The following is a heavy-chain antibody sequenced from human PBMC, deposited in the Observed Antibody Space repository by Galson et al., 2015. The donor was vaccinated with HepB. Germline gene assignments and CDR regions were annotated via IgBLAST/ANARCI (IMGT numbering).Heavy chain of an antibody. V-gene: IGHV3-23*01. Sequence: SLRLSCAASGFTFSSYAMSWVRQAPGKGLEWVSAISGSGGSTYYADSVKGRFTISRDNSKNTLYLQMNSLRAEDTAVYYCAKPPPNQLLSPFNYYYYMDVWGKGTTVTVSS. D-gene: IGHD2-2*01. CDR2: ISGSGGST. CDR3: AKPPPNQLLSPFNYYYYMDV. CDR1: GFTFSSYA. J-gene: IGHJ6*03.